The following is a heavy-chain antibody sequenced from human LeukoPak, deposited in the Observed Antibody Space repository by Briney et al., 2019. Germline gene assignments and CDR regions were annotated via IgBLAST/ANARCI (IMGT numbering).Heavy chain of an antibody. D-gene: IGHD6-19*01. Sequence: ASVKVSCKASGYTFTSYGISWVRQAPGQGLEWMGWISAYNGNTNYAQELQGRVTMTTDTSTSTAYMELRSLRSDDTAVYYCAKPLSSGWYFLDYWAQGTLVTVSS. CDR3: AKPLSSGWYFLDY. CDR2: ISAYNGNT. J-gene: IGHJ4*02. CDR1: GYTFTSYG. V-gene: IGHV1-18*01.